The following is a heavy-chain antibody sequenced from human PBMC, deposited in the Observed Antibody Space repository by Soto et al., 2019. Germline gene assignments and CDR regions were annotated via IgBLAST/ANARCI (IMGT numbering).Heavy chain of an antibody. D-gene: IGHD3-22*01. Sequence: PEGSLRLSCAASGFTFSPYWMHWVRQGPGKGLEWVAHINGDGTTIAYADSVKGRFTISRDNAKNTLFLEIKSLRADDTAVYYCARDRGYPDSFNVWGQGTMVTVSS. CDR3: ARDRGYPDSFNV. CDR2: INGDGTTI. V-gene: IGHV3-74*01. J-gene: IGHJ3*01. CDR1: GFTFSPYW.